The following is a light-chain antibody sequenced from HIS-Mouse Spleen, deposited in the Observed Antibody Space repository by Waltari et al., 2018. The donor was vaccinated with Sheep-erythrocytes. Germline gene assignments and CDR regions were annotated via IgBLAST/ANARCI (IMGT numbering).Light chain of an antibody. CDR1: QSISSY. CDR2: AAS. CDR3: EQSYSTPPT. Sequence: DIQMTQSPSSLSASVGDRVTITCRARQSISSYLNWYQQKPGKAPKLLIYAASSLQSGVPSRFSGSGSGTDFTLTISSLRPEDFATYYCEQSYSTPPTFGGGTKVEIK. J-gene: IGKJ4*01. V-gene: IGKV1-39*01.